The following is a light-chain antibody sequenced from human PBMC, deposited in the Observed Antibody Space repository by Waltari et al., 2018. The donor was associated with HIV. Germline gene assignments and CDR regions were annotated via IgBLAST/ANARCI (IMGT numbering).Light chain of an antibody. Sequence: QSVLTQPPSLSEAPRQRVTISCSGSHSNIGNNAVNWYQQLPGKAPKLLIYYNDLLPSGVSERFSGSRSGTSASLAIGGLQSGDEAHYYCAAWDDRLNGWVFGGGTQLTV. CDR3: AAWDDRLNGWV. CDR2: YND. V-gene: IGLV1-36*01. J-gene: IGLJ3*02. CDR1: HSNIGNNA.